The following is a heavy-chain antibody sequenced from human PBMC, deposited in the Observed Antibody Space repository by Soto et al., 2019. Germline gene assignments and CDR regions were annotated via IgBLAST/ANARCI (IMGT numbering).Heavy chain of an antibody. CDR1: GFTFSSYA. J-gene: IGHJ4*02. Sequence: LRLSCAASGFTFSSYAMHWVRQAPGKGLEWVAVISYDGSNKYYADSVKGRFTISRDNSKNTLYLQMNSLRAEDTAVYYCAQVGGSYSTAIDYWGQGTLVTVSS. CDR2: ISYDGSNK. CDR3: AQVGGSYSTAIDY. V-gene: IGHV3-30-3*02. D-gene: IGHD1-26*01.